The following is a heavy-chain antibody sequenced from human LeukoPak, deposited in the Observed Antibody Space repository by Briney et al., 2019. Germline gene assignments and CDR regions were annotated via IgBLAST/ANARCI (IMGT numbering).Heavy chain of an antibody. CDR2: ISYSGST. D-gene: IGHD1-26*01. V-gene: IGHV4-59*01. J-gene: IGHJ3*02. CDR1: GGPISSYY. CDR3: ATGSASYLRGAFDI. Sequence: SETLSLTCTVSGGPISSYYWSWIRQPPGKGLEWIGYISYSGSTNYNPSLKSRVTITVDTSKNQFSLKLSSVTAADTAVYYCATGSASYLRGAFDIWGQGTMVTVSS.